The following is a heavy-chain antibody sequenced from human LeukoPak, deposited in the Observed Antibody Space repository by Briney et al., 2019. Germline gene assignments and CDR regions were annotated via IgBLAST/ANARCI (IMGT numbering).Heavy chain of an antibody. Sequence: SETLSLTCTVSGGSISSGGYYWSWIRQPPGKGLEWIGYIYHSGSTYYNPSLKSRVTISVDTSKNQFSLKLSSVTAADTAVYYCARELEIYGTFDIWGQGTMVTVSS. D-gene: IGHD3-3*01. V-gene: IGHV4-30-2*01. J-gene: IGHJ3*02. CDR1: GGSISSGGYY. CDR3: ARELEIYGTFDI. CDR2: IYHSGST.